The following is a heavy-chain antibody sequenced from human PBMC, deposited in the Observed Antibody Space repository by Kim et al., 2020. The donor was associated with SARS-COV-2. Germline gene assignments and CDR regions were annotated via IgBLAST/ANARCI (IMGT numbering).Heavy chain of an antibody. J-gene: IGHJ5*02. CDR3: ARDVTYYDILTGHPGVWFDP. D-gene: IGHD3-9*01. V-gene: IGHV4-31*02. Sequence: RVTISVDTSKNQFSLKLSSVTAADTAVYYCARDVTYYDILTGHPGVWFDPWGQGTLVTVSS.